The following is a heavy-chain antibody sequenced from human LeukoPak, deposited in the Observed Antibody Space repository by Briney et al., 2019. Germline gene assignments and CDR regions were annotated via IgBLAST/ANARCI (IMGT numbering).Heavy chain of an antibody. CDR3: ARAGGSGSYGRFDP. Sequence: GGSLRLSCAAPGFTFTAYWMHWVRQAPGKGLVWVSRINTDGTTTNYADSVQGRFTISRHNAKNTVYLQMNSLRGEDTAVYYCARAGGSGSYGRFDPWGQGTLVSVSS. CDR2: INTDGTTT. CDR1: GFTFTAYW. D-gene: IGHD3-10*01. V-gene: IGHV3-74*01. J-gene: IGHJ5*02.